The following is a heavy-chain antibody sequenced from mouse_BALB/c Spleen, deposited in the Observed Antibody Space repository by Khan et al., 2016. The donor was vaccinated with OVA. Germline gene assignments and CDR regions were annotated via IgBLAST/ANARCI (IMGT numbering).Heavy chain of an antibody. CDR3: ARAGDGGVAY. J-gene: IGHJ3*01. V-gene: IGHV5-4*02. CDR1: GFTFSDYY. D-gene: IGHD1-1*02. CDR2: ISDGGSYT. Sequence: EVQLQESGGGLVKPGGSLKLSCAASGFTFSDYYMYWVRQTPEKRLEWVATISDGGSYTYYPDSVKGRFTIYRDNAKNHLYLQMSSLKSEDTAMYYCARAGDGGVAYWGQGTLVTVSA.